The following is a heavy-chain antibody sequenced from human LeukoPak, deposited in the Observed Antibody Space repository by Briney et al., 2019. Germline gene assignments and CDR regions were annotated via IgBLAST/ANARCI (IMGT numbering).Heavy chain of an antibody. CDR3: ARGGSENFYY. CDR2: IGRDGGST. J-gene: IGHJ4*02. Sequence: GGSRRLSCTASGFTFSGYWMNWVGQAPGKGLVWVSRIGRDGGSTTYADSEKGRFTISRDNAKNTLYLQMTSLRAEDTAVYYCARGGSENFYYRGQGTLVTVSS. D-gene: IGHD1-1*01. V-gene: IGHV3-74*03. CDR1: GFTFSGYW.